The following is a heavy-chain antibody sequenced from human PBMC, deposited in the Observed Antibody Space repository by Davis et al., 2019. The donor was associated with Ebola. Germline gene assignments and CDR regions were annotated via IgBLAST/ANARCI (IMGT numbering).Heavy chain of an antibody. D-gene: IGHD6-13*01. CDR3: ARLGSSWYWNY. CDR2: INHSGST. Sequence: SETLSLTCAVYGGSFSGYYWSWIRQPPGKGLEWIGEINHSGSTNYNPSLKSRVTISVDTSKNQFSLKLSSVTAADTAVYYCARLGSSWYWNYWGQGTLVTVSS. CDR1: GGSFSGYY. V-gene: IGHV4-34*01. J-gene: IGHJ4*02.